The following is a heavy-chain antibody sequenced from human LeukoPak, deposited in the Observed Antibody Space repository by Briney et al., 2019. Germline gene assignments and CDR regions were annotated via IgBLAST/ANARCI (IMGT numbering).Heavy chain of an antibody. Sequence: PGGSLRLSCAASGFTFSSYEMNWVRQAPGKVLEWVSYISSSGSTIYYADSVKGRFTISRDNAKNSLYLQMNSLRAEDTAVYYCARARIAAAGTVRGVFDYWGQGTLVTVSS. J-gene: IGHJ4*02. CDR3: ARARIAAAGTVRGVFDY. CDR1: GFTFSSYE. V-gene: IGHV3-48*03. D-gene: IGHD6-13*01. CDR2: ISSSGSTI.